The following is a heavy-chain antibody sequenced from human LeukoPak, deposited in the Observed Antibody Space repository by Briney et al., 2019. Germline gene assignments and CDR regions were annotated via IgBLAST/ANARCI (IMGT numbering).Heavy chain of an antibody. CDR2: ISAYNGNT. Sequence: ASVKVSCKASGYTFTSYGISWVRQAPGQGLEWMGWISAYNGNTNYAQKLQGRVTMTTDTSTSTAYMELRSLRSDDTAVYYCARDGDIVLMVYEDWFDPWGQGTLVTVSS. J-gene: IGHJ5*02. CDR1: GYTFTSYG. V-gene: IGHV1-18*01. D-gene: IGHD2-8*01. CDR3: ARDGDIVLMVYEDWFDP.